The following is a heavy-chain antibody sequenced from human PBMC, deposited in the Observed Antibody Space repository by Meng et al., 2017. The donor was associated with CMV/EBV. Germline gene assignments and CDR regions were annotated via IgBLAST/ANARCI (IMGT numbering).Heavy chain of an antibody. V-gene: IGHV3-21*01. CDR3: SRDDSSY. CDR2: ISSSSSYI. J-gene: IGHJ4*02. Sequence: GESLKISCAASGFTFSSYSMNLVRQAPGKGLEWVSSISSSSSYIYYADSVKGRFTISRDNAKNSQYLQMNSQRAEDTAVYYCSRDDSSYWGQGTLVTVSS. D-gene: IGHD3-22*01. CDR1: GFTFSSYS.